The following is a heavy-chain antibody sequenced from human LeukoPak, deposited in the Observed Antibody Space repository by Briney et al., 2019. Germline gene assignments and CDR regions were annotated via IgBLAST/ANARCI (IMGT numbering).Heavy chain of an antibody. V-gene: IGHV3-9*03. CDR2: ISWNSGSI. Sequence: PGGSLSLSCAASGFTFDDYAMHWVRQAPGKGLEWVSGISWNSGSIGYADSVKGRFTISRDNAKNSLYLQMNSLRAEDMALYYCVKDTDSGWYPNAFDIWGQGTMVTVSS. CDR1: GFTFDDYA. D-gene: IGHD6-19*01. J-gene: IGHJ3*02. CDR3: VKDTDSGWYPNAFDI.